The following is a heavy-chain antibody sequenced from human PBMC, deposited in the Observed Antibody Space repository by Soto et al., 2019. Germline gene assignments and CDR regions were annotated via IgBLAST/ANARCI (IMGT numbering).Heavy chain of an antibody. CDR1: GGSISTVGYY. Sequence: SETLSLTCTVSGGSISTVGYYWSWIRQHPGKGLEWIGYIYYSGSTYYNPSLKSRVTISVDTSKNQFSLKLSSVTAADTAVYYCATVDLAAAGTFDYWGRGILVTVSS. CDR3: ATVDLAAAGTFDY. V-gene: IGHV4-31*03. J-gene: IGHJ4*02. CDR2: IYYSGST. D-gene: IGHD6-13*01.